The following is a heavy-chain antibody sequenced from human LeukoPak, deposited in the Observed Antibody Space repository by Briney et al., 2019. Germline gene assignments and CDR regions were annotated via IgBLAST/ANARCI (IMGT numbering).Heavy chain of an antibody. V-gene: IGHV4-59*01. Sequence: KPSETLSLPSAVYGGSFTGYYWSWIRQPPGTGLEWIGYISYSGITNYNPSLKSRLTISVDTSKSQFSLKLTSVTAADTAVYYCVGDSSSSPHYFDPWGQGTLVTVSS. CDR2: ISYSGIT. D-gene: IGHD6-6*01. J-gene: IGHJ5*02. CDR3: VGDSSSSPHYFDP. CDR1: GGSFTGYY.